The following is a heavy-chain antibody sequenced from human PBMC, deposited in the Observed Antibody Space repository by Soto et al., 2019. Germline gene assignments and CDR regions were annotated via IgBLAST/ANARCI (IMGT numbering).Heavy chain of an antibody. CDR2: IYYSGST. J-gene: IGHJ4*02. V-gene: IGHV4-59*01. Sequence: PSETLSLTCTVSGGSISSYYWSWIRQPPGKGLEWIGYIYYSGSTNYNPSLKSRVTISVDTSKNQFPLKLSSVTAADTAVYYCARGDQQLVADFDYWGQGTLVTVSS. CDR1: GGSISSYY. CDR3: ARGDQQLVADFDY. D-gene: IGHD6-13*01.